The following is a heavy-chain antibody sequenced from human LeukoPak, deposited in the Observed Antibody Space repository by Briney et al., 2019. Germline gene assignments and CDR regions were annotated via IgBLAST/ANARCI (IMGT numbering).Heavy chain of an antibody. D-gene: IGHD3-9*01. V-gene: IGHV4-39*01. Sequence: SETLSLTCTVSGGSISSSSYYWGWIRQPPGKGLEWIGSIYYSGSTYYNPSLKSRVTISVDTSKNQFSLKLSSVTAADTAVYYCARQALCYDILTGYFDYWGQGTLVTVSS. CDR1: GGSISSSSYY. CDR3: ARQALCYDILTGYFDY. CDR2: IYYSGST. J-gene: IGHJ4*02.